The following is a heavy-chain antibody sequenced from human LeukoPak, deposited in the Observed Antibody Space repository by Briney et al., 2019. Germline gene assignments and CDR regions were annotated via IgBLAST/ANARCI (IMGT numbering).Heavy chain of an antibody. CDR3: AREGGFWSGYAFAPAEHFDY. J-gene: IGHJ4*02. CDR2: INPNSGGT. V-gene: IGHV1-2*02. Sequence: ASVKVSCKASGYTFTGYYMHWVRQAPGQGLEWMGWINPNSGGTNYAQKFQGRVTMTRDTSISTAYMELSRLRSDDTAVYYCAREGGFWSGYAFAPAEHFDYWGQGTLVTVSS. D-gene: IGHD3-3*01. CDR1: GYTFTGYY.